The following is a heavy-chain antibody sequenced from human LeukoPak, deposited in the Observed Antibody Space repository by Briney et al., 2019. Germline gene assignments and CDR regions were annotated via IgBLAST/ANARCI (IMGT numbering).Heavy chain of an antibody. J-gene: IGHJ3*02. V-gene: IGHV1-69*06. Sequence: GASVKVSCKASGGTFSSYAISWVRQAPGQGLEWMGGIIPIFGTANYAQKFQGRVTITADKSTSTAYMELSSLRSEDTAVYYCARVPVLQAAFDIWGQGTMVTVSS. CDR2: IIPIFGTA. CDR1: GGTFSSYA. CDR3: ARVPVLQAAFDI. D-gene: IGHD3-10*01.